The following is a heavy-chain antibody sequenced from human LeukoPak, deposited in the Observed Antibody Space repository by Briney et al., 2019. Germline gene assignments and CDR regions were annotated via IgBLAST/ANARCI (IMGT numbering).Heavy chain of an antibody. CDR3: ARHLRGIAAAGNRVSWFDP. J-gene: IGHJ5*02. CDR2: IYYSGST. Sequence: SETLSLTCAVYGGSISSGGYSWSWIRQPPGKGLEWIGYIYYSGSTNYNPSLKSRVTISVDTSKNQFSLKLSSVTAADTAVYYCARHLRGIAAAGNRVSWFDPWGQGTLVTVSS. V-gene: IGHV4-61*08. D-gene: IGHD6-13*01. CDR1: GGSISSGGYS.